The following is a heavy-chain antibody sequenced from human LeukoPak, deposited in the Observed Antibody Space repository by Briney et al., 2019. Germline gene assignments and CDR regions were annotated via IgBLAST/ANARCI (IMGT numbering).Heavy chain of an antibody. Sequence: PSETLSLTCTVSGGSISSSSYYWGWIRQPPGKGLEWIGSIYYSGSTNYNPSLKSRVTISVDTSKNQFSLKLSSVTAADTAVYYCARQSTRRNWFDSWGQGTLVTVSS. J-gene: IGHJ5*01. V-gene: IGHV4-39*07. CDR2: IYYSGST. CDR3: ARQSTRRNWFDS. CDR1: GGSISSSSYY.